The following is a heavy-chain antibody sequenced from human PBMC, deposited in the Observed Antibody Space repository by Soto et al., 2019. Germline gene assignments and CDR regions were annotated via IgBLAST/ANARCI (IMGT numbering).Heavy chain of an antibody. J-gene: IGHJ4*02. D-gene: IGHD5-12*01. CDR3: ASDRYSDDVGLVYESAD. CDR1: GGTFGNYG. CDR2: ILPGLGLT. Sequence: QVQLVQSGAEVKKPGSSVKVSCKASGGTFGNYGITWVRQAPGQGLEWMGGILPGLGLTKSAQGFQGRVTFIAEKSTNTAYMELRSLRPEDTAVFYCASDRYSDDVGLVYESADWGQGTLVTVSS. V-gene: IGHV1-69*09.